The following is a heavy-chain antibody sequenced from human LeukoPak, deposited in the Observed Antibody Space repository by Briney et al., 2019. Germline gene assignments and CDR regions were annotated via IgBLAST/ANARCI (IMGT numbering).Heavy chain of an antibody. CDR2: IRSKANSYAT. CDR3: TRFHSSSWYGYYYYGMDV. CDR1: GFTFSGSA. Sequence: PGGPLKLSCAASGFTFSGSAMHWVRQASGKGPEWVGRIRSKANSYATAYAASVKGRFTISRDDSKNTAYLQMNSLKTEDTAVYYCTRFHSSSWYGYYYYGMDVWGQGTTVTVSS. D-gene: IGHD6-13*01. J-gene: IGHJ6*02. V-gene: IGHV3-73*01.